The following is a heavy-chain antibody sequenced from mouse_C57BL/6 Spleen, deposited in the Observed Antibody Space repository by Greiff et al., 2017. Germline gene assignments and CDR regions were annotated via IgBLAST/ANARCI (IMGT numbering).Heavy chain of an antibody. V-gene: IGHV1-54*01. CDR3: ARGNSNCDY. D-gene: IGHD2-5*01. CDR2: INPGSGGT. Sequence: VQLQQSGAELVRPGTSVKVSCKASGYAFTNYLIEWVKQRPGQGLEWIGVINPGSGGTNYNEKFKGKATLTADKSSSTAFMQLSSLTSEDSAVYFCARGNSNCDYWGQGTTLTVSS. J-gene: IGHJ2*01. CDR1: GYAFTNYL.